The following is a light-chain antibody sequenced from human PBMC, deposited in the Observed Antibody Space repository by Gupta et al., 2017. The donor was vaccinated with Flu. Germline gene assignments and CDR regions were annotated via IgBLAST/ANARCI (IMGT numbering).Light chain of an antibody. CDR1: QSLVHSNGNTY. CDR2: RVS. V-gene: IGKV2-30*02. Sequence: DVVMTQSPLSLPVTLGQPASLSCRSSQSLVHSNGNTYLTWFQQRPGQSPRRLIYRVSNRDSGVPDRFSGSGSGTDFTLKISRVEAEDVGIYYCMQGTHWPTFGQGTKVEIK. CDR3: MQGTHWPT. J-gene: IGKJ1*01.